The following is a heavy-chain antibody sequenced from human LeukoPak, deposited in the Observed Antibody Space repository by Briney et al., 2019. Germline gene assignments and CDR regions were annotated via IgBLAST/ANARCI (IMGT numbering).Heavy chain of an antibody. J-gene: IGHJ3*02. V-gene: IGHV5-51*01. CDR1: GYSFTNYW. CDR2: IYPGDSET. D-gene: IGHD6-13*01. Sequence: GGSLKISCKGSGYSFTNYWIGWVRQMPGEGLEWMGIIYPGDSETTYSPAFRGQVTISADKSINTAYLQWSSLKASDTAMYYCARHLIPASATNRSPFDIWGQGTMVTVSS. CDR3: ARHLIPASATNRSPFDI.